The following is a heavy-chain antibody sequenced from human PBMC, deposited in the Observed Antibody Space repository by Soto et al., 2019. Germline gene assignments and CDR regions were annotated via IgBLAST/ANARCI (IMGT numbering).Heavy chain of an antibody. V-gene: IGHV1-69*01. CDR3: AREYTGDLFDS. Sequence: QVQLVQSGAEVKKPGSSVKISCKASGGTFRSYPISWVRQAPGQGLEWMGGIIPVVGTADYAQKFQGRVTITAYESTRTWYMELSSLRSDDTAVDYCAREYTGDLFDSWGQGTLVNVSS. CDR1: GGTFRSYP. D-gene: IGHD3-16*01. CDR2: IIPVVGTA. J-gene: IGHJ4*02.